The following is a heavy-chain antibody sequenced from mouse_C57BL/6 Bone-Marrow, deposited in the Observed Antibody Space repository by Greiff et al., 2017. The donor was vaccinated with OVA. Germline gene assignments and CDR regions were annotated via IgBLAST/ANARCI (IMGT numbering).Heavy chain of an antibody. CDR1: GFNIKDYY. Sequence: EVKLQESGAELVRPGASVKLSCTASGFNIKDYYMHWVKQRPEQGLEWIGRIDPEDGDTEYAPKFQGQATMTADTASNTAYLQLSSLTSEDTAVYYCTTSPYAMDYWGQGTSVTVSP. J-gene: IGHJ4*01. CDR3: TTSPYAMDY. V-gene: IGHV14-1*01. CDR2: IDPEDGDT.